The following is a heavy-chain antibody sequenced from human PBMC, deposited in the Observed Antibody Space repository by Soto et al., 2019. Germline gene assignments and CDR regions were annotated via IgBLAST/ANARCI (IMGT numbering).Heavy chain of an antibody. J-gene: IGHJ4*02. V-gene: IGHV3-64D*06. CDR1: GFTFSIYA. CDR2: ISTNGGST. Sequence: GGSLRLSCSASGFTFSIYAMHWVRQAPGKGLEYVSPISTNGGSTHYADSVKGRFTISRDNSKNTQYLQMSSLRADDTAVYYCVKGEYYYDSSGYYPFDYWGQGTLVTVSS. D-gene: IGHD3-22*01. CDR3: VKGEYYYDSSGYYPFDY.